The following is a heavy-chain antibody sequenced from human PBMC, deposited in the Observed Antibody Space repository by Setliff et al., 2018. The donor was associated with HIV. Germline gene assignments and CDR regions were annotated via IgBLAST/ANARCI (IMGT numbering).Heavy chain of an antibody. Sequence: ASVKVSCKASGYTFTSYDINWVRQGPGQGLEWMGMINPSGVTTNYAQKFQGRITMTRDTSTSTVYMELRSLRSEDTAVYYCARDRLHYYDSSVYYYGAPFDIRGQGTMVTVSS. J-gene: IGHJ3*02. V-gene: IGHV1-46*01. CDR2: INPSGVTT. D-gene: IGHD3-22*01. CDR1: GYTFTSYD. CDR3: ARDRLHYYDSSVYYYGAPFDI.